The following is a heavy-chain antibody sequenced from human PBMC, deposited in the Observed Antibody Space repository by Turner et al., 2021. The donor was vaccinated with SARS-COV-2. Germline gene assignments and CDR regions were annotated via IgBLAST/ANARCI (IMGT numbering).Heavy chain of an antibody. CDR3: ATGVAVTGTPSEYYYYYGMDV. V-gene: IGHV1-24*01. Sequence: QVQLVQSGAEVKKPGASVKVSCKVSGYTLTELSIPWVRQAPGKGLEWMGGFDPEDGETIYAQKFQGRVTMTEDTSTDTAYMELSSLRSEDTAVYYCATGVAVTGTPSEYYYYYGMDVWGQGTTVTVSS. CDR1: GYTLTELS. CDR2: FDPEDGET. D-gene: IGHD6-19*01. J-gene: IGHJ6*02.